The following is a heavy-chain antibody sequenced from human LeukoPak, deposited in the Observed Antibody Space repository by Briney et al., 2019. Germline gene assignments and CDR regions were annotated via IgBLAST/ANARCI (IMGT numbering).Heavy chain of an antibody. CDR1: GFTFSSYA. V-gene: IGHV3-30*04. Sequence: PGGSLRLSCAASGFTFSSYAMLWVRQAPGKGLEWVAVISYDGSNKYYADSVKGRFTISRDNSKNTLYLQMNSLRAEDTAVYYCARELVVAADAFDIWGQGTMVTVSS. D-gene: IGHD2-8*02. CDR3: ARELVVAADAFDI. J-gene: IGHJ3*02. CDR2: ISYDGSNK.